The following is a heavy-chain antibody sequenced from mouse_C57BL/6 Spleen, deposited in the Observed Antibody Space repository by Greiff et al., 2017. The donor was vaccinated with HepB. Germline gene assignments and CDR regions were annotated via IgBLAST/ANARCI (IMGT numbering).Heavy chain of an antibody. Sequence: QVQLKQPGAELVRPGTSVKLSCKASGYTFTSYWMHWVKQRPGQGLEWIGVIDPSDSYTNYNQKFKGKATLTVDTSSSTAYMQLSSLTSEDSAVYYCSSYSAWFAYWGQGTLVTVSA. CDR2: IDPSDSYT. CDR3: SSYSAWFAY. D-gene: IGHD1-1*01. J-gene: IGHJ3*01. CDR1: GYTFTSYW. V-gene: IGHV1-59*01.